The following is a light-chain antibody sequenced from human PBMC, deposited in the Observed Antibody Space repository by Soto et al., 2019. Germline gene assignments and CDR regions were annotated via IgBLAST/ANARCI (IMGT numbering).Light chain of an antibody. V-gene: IGLV1-40*01. J-gene: IGLJ3*02. CDR1: SSNIGAGYD. Sequence: QSVLTQPPSVSEAPGQRVTISCTGSSSNIGAGYDVHWYQQLPGTAPKLLISGNSNRPSGVPDRFSGSQSGASASLAITGLQADDEADYYCQSYDSSLSGWVFGGGTKLTVL. CDR3: QSYDSSLSGWV. CDR2: GNS.